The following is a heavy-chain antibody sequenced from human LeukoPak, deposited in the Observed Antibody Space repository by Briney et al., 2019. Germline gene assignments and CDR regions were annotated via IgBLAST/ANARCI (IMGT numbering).Heavy chain of an antibody. CDR2: INSDGSST. Sequence: GGSLRLSCAAPGFTFSSYWMHWVRQVPGKGLVCVSRINSDGSSTNYADSVKGRSTISRDNAKSTLYLQMNSLSAEDTAVYYCARARGYSYGWTLDYWGQGTLVTVSS. V-gene: IGHV3-74*01. CDR3: ARARGYSYGWTLDY. D-gene: IGHD5-18*01. CDR1: GFTFSSYW. J-gene: IGHJ4*02.